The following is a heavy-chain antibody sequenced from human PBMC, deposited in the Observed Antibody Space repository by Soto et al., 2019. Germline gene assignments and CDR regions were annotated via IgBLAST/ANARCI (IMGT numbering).Heavy chain of an antibody. CDR3: AREARCDSPCSFDY. V-gene: IGHV4-4*01. Sequence: QVQLQESAPGLVKPSGTLSLTCAVSGGSISSSNWWSWVRQSPGKGLGLIGEIYHSGSTHYNPSLKSRVTMSVDRSKNQFSLNLNAVTAADPAVCCCAREARCDSPCSFDYWGQGTLVALSS. CDR1: GGSISSSNW. J-gene: IGHJ4*02. CDR2: IYHSGST.